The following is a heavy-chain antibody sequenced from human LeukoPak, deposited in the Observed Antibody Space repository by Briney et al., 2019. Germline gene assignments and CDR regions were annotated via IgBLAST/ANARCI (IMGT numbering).Heavy chain of an antibody. D-gene: IGHD3-22*01. CDR1: VYAFTRYY. V-gene: IGHV1-2*02. J-gene: IGHJ4*02. CDR3: AREDDSSGYYLFDY. CDR2: INPKSGYT. Sequence: ASVNVSCKASVYAFTRYYIHGVRQAPGQGREWMGWINPKSGYTNYAQKVQGRVTMTRDTSISTAYMELSRLRSEDTAVYYCAREDDSSGYYLFDYWGQGPLVTVSS.